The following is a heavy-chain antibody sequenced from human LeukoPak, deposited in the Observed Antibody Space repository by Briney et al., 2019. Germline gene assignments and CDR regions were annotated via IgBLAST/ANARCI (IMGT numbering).Heavy chain of an antibody. CDR3: ARLSITTSPRLYYFDY. J-gene: IGHJ4*02. V-gene: IGHV5-51*01. Sequence: GESLKISCKGSGYSFTNYWLGWVRQMPGKGLEWMGIFYPGDSNTRYNPSFQGQVTFSADKSVNTAYLQWSSLRASDTAIYYCARLSITTSPRLYYFDYWGQGTLVTVPS. CDR2: FYPGDSNT. CDR1: GYSFTNYW. D-gene: IGHD2/OR15-2a*01.